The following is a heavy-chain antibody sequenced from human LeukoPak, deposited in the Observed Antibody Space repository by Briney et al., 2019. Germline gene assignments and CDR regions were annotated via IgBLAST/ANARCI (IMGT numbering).Heavy chain of an antibody. V-gene: IGHV3-9*01. CDR3: ARVAYCGGDCYSLDYYYMDV. J-gene: IGHJ6*03. CDR2: ISWNSGSI. D-gene: IGHD2-21*02. CDR1: GFTFDDYA. Sequence: PGGSLRLSCAASGFTFDDYAMHWVRQAPGKGLEWVSGISWNSGSIGYADSVKGRFTISRDNAKNTLHLQMNGLRAEDTAVYYCARVAYCGGDCYSLDYYYMDVWGKGTTVTVSS.